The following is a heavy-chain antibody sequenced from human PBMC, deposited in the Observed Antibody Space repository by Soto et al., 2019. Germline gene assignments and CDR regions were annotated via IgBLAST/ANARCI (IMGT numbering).Heavy chain of an antibody. CDR2: ISYDGSNK. V-gene: IGHV3-30*18. D-gene: IGHD1-7*01. J-gene: IGHJ4*02. CDR3: AKARNSYNWNYYYFDY. Sequence: QVQLVESGGGVVHPGRSLRLSCAASGFTFSIYGMHWVRQAPGKGLEWVAVISYDGSNKYYADSVKGRFTISRDNSKNTLYLQMNSLRAEDTAVYYCAKARNSYNWNYYYFDYWGQGTLVTVSS. CDR1: GFTFSIYG.